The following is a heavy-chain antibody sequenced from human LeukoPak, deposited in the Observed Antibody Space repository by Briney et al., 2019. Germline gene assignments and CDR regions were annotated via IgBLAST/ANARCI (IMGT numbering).Heavy chain of an antibody. D-gene: IGHD2-15*01. J-gene: IGHJ4*02. V-gene: IGHV3-21*04. Sequence: PGGSLRLSCVASGFTFSTYTMVWVRQAPGKGLEWVSSISSSSSYIFNADSVKGRFSISRDNAKNSLYLQMNSLRAEDTALYYCAKSVRGRDINPFFDYWGQGTLVTVSS. CDR3: AKSVRGRDINPFFDY. CDR2: ISSSSSYI. CDR1: GFTFSTYT.